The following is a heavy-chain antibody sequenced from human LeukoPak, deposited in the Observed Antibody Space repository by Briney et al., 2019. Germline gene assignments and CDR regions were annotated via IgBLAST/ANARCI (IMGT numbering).Heavy chain of an antibody. CDR2: ISSSSSYI. CDR1: GFTFSSYS. J-gene: IGHJ4*02. D-gene: IGHD2-15*01. Sequence: GGSLRLSCAASGFTFSSYSMNWVRQAPGKGLEWVSSISSSSSYIYYADSVKGRFTISRDNAKNSLYLQMNSLRPEDTAVYYCAKVRVGTAHFDYWGQGTLVTVSS. CDR3: AKVRVGTAHFDY. V-gene: IGHV3-21*01.